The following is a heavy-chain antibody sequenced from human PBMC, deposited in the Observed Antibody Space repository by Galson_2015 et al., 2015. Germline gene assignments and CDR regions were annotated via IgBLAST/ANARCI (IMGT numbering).Heavy chain of an antibody. Sequence: VSYISSSSSTIYYADSVKGRFTISRDNAKNSLYLQMNSLRAEDTAVYYCARVWQQLVRFLYGMDVWGQGTTVTVSS. CDR3: ARVWQQLVRFLYGMDV. CDR2: ISSSSSTI. J-gene: IGHJ6*02. D-gene: IGHD6-13*01. V-gene: IGHV3-48*01.